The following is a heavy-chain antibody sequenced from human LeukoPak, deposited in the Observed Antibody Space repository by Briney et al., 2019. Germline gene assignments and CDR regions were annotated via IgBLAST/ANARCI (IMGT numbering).Heavy chain of an antibody. CDR2: ISYDGSNK. V-gene: IGHV3-30-3*01. J-gene: IGHJ6*02. Sequence: GGSLRLSCAASGFTLSSSAMNWVRQAPGKGLEWVAVISYDGSNKYYADSVKGRFTISRDNSKNTLYLQMNSLRAEDTAVYYCARDGRIAVAGRNRRGMDVWGQGNTVTVSS. CDR3: ARDGRIAVAGRNRRGMDV. D-gene: IGHD6-19*01. CDR1: GFTLSSSA.